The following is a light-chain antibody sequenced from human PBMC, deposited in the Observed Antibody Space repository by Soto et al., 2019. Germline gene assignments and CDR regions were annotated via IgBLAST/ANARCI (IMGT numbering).Light chain of an antibody. Sequence: DIQMTQSPSSVSASVGDRVTITCRASQDINNWLAWYQQKPGKAPKLLIYTTSSLQSGVPSRFSGSGSGTDFTLTISNLQPEDFATYYRQQANSFPLTYGGGTKVDIK. J-gene: IGKJ4*01. V-gene: IGKV1D-12*01. CDR1: QDINNW. CDR2: TTS. CDR3: QQANSFPLT.